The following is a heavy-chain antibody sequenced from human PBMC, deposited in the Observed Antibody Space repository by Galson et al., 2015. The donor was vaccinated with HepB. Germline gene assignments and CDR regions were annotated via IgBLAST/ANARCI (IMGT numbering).Heavy chain of an antibody. CDR3: ARHGFGSEDNV. V-gene: IGHV4-59*08. CDR2: IYYDGNT. Sequence: ETLSLTCTVSGASVTGDYWSWIRQPPGKGLQWIGYIYYDGNTNYNPSLKSRVTMSVDTSKNQFSLNLRSVTATDTAVYYCARHGFGSEDNVWGQGTLVAVSS. CDR1: GASVTGDY. J-gene: IGHJ1*01. D-gene: IGHD3-10*01.